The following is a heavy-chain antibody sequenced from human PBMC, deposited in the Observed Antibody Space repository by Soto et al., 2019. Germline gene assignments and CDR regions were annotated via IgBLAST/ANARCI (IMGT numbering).Heavy chain of an antibody. Sequence: GGSLRPSCAASGFTFSTYSMNWVRQAPGKGLEWVSSISSSSSYIYYADSVKGRFTISRDNAKNSLYLQMNSLRAEDTAVYYCARYDSSGYYWPYYYYGMDVWGQGTTVTVSS. CDR2: ISSSSSYI. V-gene: IGHV3-21*01. CDR1: GFTFSTYS. J-gene: IGHJ6*02. D-gene: IGHD3-22*01. CDR3: ARYDSSGYYWPYYYYGMDV.